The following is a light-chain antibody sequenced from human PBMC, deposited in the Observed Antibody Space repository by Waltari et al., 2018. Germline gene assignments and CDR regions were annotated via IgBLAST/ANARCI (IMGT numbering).Light chain of an antibody. Sequence: QSALTHPASVSGSPGQSISLSSIGTRRDIGPLNLVSWYFQYPGTAPKLLIYDVSQRPSGVSNRFSGSKSGNTASLTISGLQAEDEAIYYCCSYAGSRTWVFGGGAKLTVL. J-gene: IGLJ3*02. V-gene: IGLV2-23*02. CDR1: RRDIGPLNL. CDR3: CSYAGSRTWV. CDR2: DVS.